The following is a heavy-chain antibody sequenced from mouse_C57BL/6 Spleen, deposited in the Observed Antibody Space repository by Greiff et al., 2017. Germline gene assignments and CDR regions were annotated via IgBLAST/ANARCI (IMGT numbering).Heavy chain of an antibody. D-gene: IGHD2-3*01. Sequence: QVQLQQSGPELVKPGASVKISCKASGYAFSSSWMNWVKQRPGKGLEWIGRIYPGDGDTNYNGKFKGKATLTADKSSSTAYMQLSSLTYEDSAVYICASIYNGAWFAYGGPETLVTVSA. J-gene: IGHJ3*01. CDR2: IYPGDGDT. CDR1: GYAFSSSW. V-gene: IGHV1-82*01. CDR3: ASIYNGAWFAY.